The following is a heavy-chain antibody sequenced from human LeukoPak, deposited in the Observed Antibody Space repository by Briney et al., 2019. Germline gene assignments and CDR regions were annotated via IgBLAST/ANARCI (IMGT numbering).Heavy chain of an antibody. Sequence: ASVKVSCKASGYTFTSYGISWVRQAPGQGLEWMGWISAYNGNTNYAQKLQGRVTMTTDTSTSTAYMELRSLRSDDTAVYYCARDGIAYCGGDCSRPLHYYYYMDVWGKGTTVTISS. J-gene: IGHJ6*03. CDR2: ISAYNGNT. CDR3: ARDGIAYCGGDCSRPLHYYYYMDV. D-gene: IGHD2-21*02. CDR1: GYTFTSYG. V-gene: IGHV1-18*01.